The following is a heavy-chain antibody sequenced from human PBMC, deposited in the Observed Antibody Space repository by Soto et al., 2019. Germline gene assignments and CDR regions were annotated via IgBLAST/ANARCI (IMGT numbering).Heavy chain of an antibody. CDR3: ARDGRSSYGSGSYYFDY. D-gene: IGHD6-19*01. V-gene: IGHV1-46*01. J-gene: IGHJ4*02. CDR1: GYTFTSYY. Sequence: ASVKVSCKASGYTFTSYYMHWVRQAPGQGLEWMGIINPSGGSTSYAQKFQGRVTMTRDTSTSTVYMELSSLRSEDTAVYYCARDGRSSYGSGSYYFDYWGQGTLVTVSS. CDR2: INPSGGST.